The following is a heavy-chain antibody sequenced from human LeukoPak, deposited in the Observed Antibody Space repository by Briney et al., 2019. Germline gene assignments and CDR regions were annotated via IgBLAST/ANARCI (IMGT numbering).Heavy chain of an antibody. D-gene: IGHD3-22*01. CDR3: ARVVDSSGYYSEWFDY. V-gene: IGHV1-2*02. CDR2: INPNSGGT. Sequence: ASVKVSCKASGYTFTGYYMHWVRQAPEQGLEWMGWINPNSGGTNYAQKFQGRVTMTRDTSISTAYMELSRLRSDDTAVYYCARVVDSSGYYSEWFDYWGQGTLVTVSS. J-gene: IGHJ4*02. CDR1: GYTFTGYY.